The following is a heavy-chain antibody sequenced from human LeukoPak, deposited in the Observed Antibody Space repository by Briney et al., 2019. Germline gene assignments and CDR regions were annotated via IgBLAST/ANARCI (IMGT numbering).Heavy chain of an antibody. CDR1: GFTFSSYA. V-gene: IGHV3-23*01. CDR3: ARGIRQYAKSYFDY. CDR2: ISGSGGST. J-gene: IGHJ4*02. D-gene: IGHD4-11*01. Sequence: GGSLRLSCAASGFTFSSYAMSWVRQAPGKGLEWVSAISGSGGSTYYADSVKGRFTISRDNAKNSLYLQMNSLRAEDTAVYYCARGIRQYAKSYFDYWGQGTLVTVSS.